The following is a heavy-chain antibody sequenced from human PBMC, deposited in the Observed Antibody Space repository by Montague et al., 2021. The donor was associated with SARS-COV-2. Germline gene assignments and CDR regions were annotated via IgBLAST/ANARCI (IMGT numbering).Heavy chain of an antibody. CDR1: GGSFSGYY. D-gene: IGHD3-10*01. V-gene: IGHV4-34*01. CDR3: ARVRYYGSGSSLGMDV. CDR2: INHRAST. J-gene: IGHJ6*02. Sequence: SETLSLTCAVYGGSFSGYYWSWIRQPPAKGLEWIGEINHRASTNYYPSLMNRVTISVDTSKNQFSLKLSSVTAAETAVDYCARVRYYGSGSSLGMDVWGQGTMVTVSS.